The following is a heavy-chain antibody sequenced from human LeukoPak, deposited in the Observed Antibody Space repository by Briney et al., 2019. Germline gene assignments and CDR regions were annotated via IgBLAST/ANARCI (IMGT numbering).Heavy chain of an antibody. CDR3: ASPAGDPLVVRGTCVFNV. CDR1: GFSFTSYW. Sequence: GVALQISCKGSGFSFTSYWIRWVRPGPGKGLAWMGRHDSSDSFTKYSPSFQGHVTFSADKSIRTAYRQCSRLKASDTALHYSASPAGDPLVVRGTCVFNVWGQGRMVTVS. CDR2: HDSSDSFT. D-gene: IGHD3-10*02. V-gene: IGHV5-10-1*01. J-gene: IGHJ3*01.